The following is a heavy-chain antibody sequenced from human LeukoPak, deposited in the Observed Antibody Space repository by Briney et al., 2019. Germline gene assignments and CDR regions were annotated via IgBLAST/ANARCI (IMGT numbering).Heavy chain of an antibody. D-gene: IGHD3-22*01. Sequence: GGSLRLSCAASGFTFNNYGMHWVRQAPGKGLEWVAVIWYGGSNKYYADSVKGRFTISRDNSKNTLYLQMNSLRAEDTAVYYCAKEVTMIVVDKMGPGYYYGMDVWGQGTTVTVSS. V-gene: IGHV3-30*02. J-gene: IGHJ6*02. CDR1: GFTFNNYG. CDR2: IWYGGSNK. CDR3: AKEVTMIVVDKMGPGYYYGMDV.